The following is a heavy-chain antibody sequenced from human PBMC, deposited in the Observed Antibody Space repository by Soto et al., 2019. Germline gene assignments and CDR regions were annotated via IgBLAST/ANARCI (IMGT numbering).Heavy chain of an antibody. CDR1: GFSLTTNGVG. CDR3: AHRRFGLRSPWDLGLFDY. D-gene: IGHD3-10*01. J-gene: IGHJ4*02. V-gene: IGHV2-5*02. CDR2: IYWDDDR. Sequence: QITLKESGPTLVEPTQTLTLTCTFSGFSLTTNGVGVGWIRQPPGEALEWLALIYWDDDRRYSPSLKSRLTITKDTPKDQVLLIMTNVDPVDTATYCCAHRRFGLRSPWDLGLFDYWGQGTWSPSPQ.